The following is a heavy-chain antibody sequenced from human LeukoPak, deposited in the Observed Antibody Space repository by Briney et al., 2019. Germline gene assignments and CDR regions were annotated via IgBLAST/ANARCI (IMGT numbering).Heavy chain of an antibody. J-gene: IGHJ4*02. D-gene: IGHD3-9*01. V-gene: IGHV4-59*01. CDR2: IYYSGST. CDR3: ARSTGYYDGFDY. CDR1: GGSINNYY. Sequence: LEILSLTCTVSGGSINNYYWSWIRQPPGKGLELIGYIYYSGSTNYNPSLKSRVTMSVDTSKNQFSLKVNSVTAADTAVYYCARSTGYYDGFDYWGQGTLVS.